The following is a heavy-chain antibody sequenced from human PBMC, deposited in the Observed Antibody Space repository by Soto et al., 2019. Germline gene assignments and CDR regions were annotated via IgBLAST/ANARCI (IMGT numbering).Heavy chain of an antibody. J-gene: IGHJ5*02. Sequence: PSETLSLTCSVSGGSISGDYYWSWIRQSPEKGLEWIGYIYYSGRTYYNPSLHSRVSIAVDTTENQFSLKLTSVTAADTSVYYCARGSFSSSSSWFDPWGRGTLVTVSS. CDR1: GGSISGDYY. CDR2: IYYSGRT. V-gene: IGHV4-31*03. CDR3: ARGSFSSSSSWFDP. D-gene: IGHD6-6*01.